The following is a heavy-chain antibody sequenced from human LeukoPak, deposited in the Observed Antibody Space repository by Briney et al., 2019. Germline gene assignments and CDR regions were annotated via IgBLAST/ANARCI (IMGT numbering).Heavy chain of an antibody. V-gene: IGHV1-8*01. J-gene: IGHJ5*02. CDR2: MNPNSGNT. D-gene: IGHD3-9*01. CDR1: GYTFTSYD. CDR3: ARNYFDWLTAYNWFDP. Sequence: ASVKVSCKASGYTFTSYDINWVRQATGQGLEWMGWMNPNSGNTGYAQKFQGRVTMTRNTSISTAYMELSSLRSEDTAVYYCARNYFDWLTAYNWFDPWGQGTLVTVSS.